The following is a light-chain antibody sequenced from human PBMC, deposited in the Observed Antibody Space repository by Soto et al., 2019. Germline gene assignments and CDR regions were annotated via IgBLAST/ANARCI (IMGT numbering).Light chain of an antibody. J-gene: IGLJ2*01. V-gene: IGLV2-11*01. Sequence: QSALTQPRSVSGSPGQSVTISCTGTSSDVGGYDYVSWYQQHPGKAPKVIIYDVSKRPSGVPDRFSGSKSGNTASLTIAGLHAEDEAYYYCCSYAGRCALVFGGGTKLTVL. CDR3: CSYAGRCALV. CDR2: DVS. CDR1: SSDVGGYDY.